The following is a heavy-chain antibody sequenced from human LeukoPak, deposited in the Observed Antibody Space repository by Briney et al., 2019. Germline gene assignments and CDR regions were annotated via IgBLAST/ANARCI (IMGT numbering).Heavy chain of an antibody. Sequence: GASVKVSCEASGYTFTGYYLHWVRPAPGQGLEWMGWINPNSGGTNYAQKFQGRVTLTRDTSISTASMELSRLTSDDTAVYYCARGGTYDFWSDYPSAGLDVWGQGTTVTVSS. V-gene: IGHV1-2*02. CDR2: INPNSGGT. J-gene: IGHJ6*02. CDR3: ARGGTYDFWSDYPSAGLDV. CDR1: GYTFTGYY. D-gene: IGHD3-3*01.